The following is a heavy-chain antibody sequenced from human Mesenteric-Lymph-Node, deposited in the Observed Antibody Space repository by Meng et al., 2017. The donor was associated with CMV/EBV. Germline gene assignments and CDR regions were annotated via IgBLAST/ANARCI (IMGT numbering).Heavy chain of an antibody. V-gene: IGHV3-30*04. J-gene: IGHJ5*02. CDR1: GFTFSSYP. CDR2: ISYDGTNE. D-gene: IGHD3-3*01. CDR3: AREPDYDFWSGYH. Sequence: GESLKISCAASGFTFSSYPMHWVRQTPGEGLEWMAIISYDGTNEYYADSVKGRFTISRDNAKNSLYLQMNSLRAEDTAVYYCAREPDYDFWSGYHWGQGTLVTVSS.